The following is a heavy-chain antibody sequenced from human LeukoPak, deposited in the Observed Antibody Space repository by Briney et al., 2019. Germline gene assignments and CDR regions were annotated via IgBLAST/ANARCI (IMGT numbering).Heavy chain of an antibody. D-gene: IGHD3-22*01. Sequence: GASVKVSCKASGGTFSSYAISWVRQAPGQGLEWMGRIIPTFGTANYAQKFQGRVTITTDDDTSTAYMELSSLRSEDTAVYYCARDPLRGYYDSSGYYLGSTWGQGTLVTVSS. CDR3: ARDPLRGYYDSSGYYLGST. J-gene: IGHJ5*02. V-gene: IGHV1-69*05. CDR1: GGTFSSYA. CDR2: IIPTFGTA.